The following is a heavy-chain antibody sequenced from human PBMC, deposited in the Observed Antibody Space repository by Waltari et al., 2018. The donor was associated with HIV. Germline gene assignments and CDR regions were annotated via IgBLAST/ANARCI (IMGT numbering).Heavy chain of an antibody. CDR1: GFTFDVYA. CDR3: AKEVGTGGCFDY. V-gene: IGHV3-9*01. D-gene: IGHD7-27*01. Sequence: EVHLVESGGGLVQPGRSLRLSWAASGFTFDVYAMHWFRQTPGKGLEWISGISWNSGSIGYADSVEGRFTISRDNAKNSLYLQMNSLRAEDTALYYCAKEVGTGGCFDYWGQGTLVTVSS. CDR2: ISWNSGSI. J-gene: IGHJ4*02.